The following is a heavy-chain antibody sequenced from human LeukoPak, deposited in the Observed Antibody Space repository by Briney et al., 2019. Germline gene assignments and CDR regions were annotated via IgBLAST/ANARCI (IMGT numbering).Heavy chain of an antibody. D-gene: IGHD3-22*01. J-gene: IGHJ4*02. CDR3: ARNRYYDSSGYLAHY. Sequence: GASVKVSCKASGYTFTVYYMHWVRQAPGQGLEWMGWINPNSGGTNYAQKFQGRVTMTRDTSISTAYMELSRLRSDDTAVYYCARNRYYDSSGYLAHYWGQGTLVTVSS. V-gene: IGHV1-2*02. CDR1: GYTFTVYY. CDR2: INPNSGGT.